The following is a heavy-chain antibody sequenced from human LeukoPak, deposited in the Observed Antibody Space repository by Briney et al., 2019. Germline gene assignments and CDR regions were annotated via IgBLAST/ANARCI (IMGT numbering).Heavy chain of an antibody. CDR3: ARDPGTGMGRALDY. D-gene: IGHD5-18*01. J-gene: IGHJ4*02. V-gene: IGHV3-74*01. CDR1: GFTFSNYW. CDR2: ISNDGSTI. Sequence: GGSLRLSCAASGFTFSNYWMHWVRQAPGKGLVWVSRISNDGSTISYADSVKGRFTISRDNAKSTLCLQMNSLRDEDTAMYYCARDPGTGMGRALDYWGQGTLATVSS.